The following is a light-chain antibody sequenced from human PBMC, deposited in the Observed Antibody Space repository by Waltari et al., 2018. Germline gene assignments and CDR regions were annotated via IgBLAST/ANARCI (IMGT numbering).Light chain of an antibody. CDR3: SSYTSSSTVV. Sequence: QSALTQPASVSGPPGQSITISCTGTSSDFGGYNSVSWYQQHPGKAPKLLIYGVTNRPSGFSNRFSGSKSGNTASLTISGLQAEDEADYSCSSYTSSSTVVFGGGTKVTVL. J-gene: IGLJ3*02. CDR2: GVT. V-gene: IGLV2-14*03. CDR1: SSDFGGYNS.